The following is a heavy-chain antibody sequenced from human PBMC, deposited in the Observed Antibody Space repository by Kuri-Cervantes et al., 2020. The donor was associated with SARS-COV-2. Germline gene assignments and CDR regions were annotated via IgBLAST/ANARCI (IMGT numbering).Heavy chain of an antibody. CDR2: VYSSGTT. D-gene: IGHD4-17*01. V-gene: IGHV4-4*07. Sequence: SQTLSLTCAVYGGSFTDYYWSWIRQSAGKGLEWIGRVYSSGTTHYNPSLKSRVTISVDTSKNQFSLKLSSVTAAGTAVYYCAREPLYGDYFDYWGQGTQVTVSS. CDR1: GGSFTDYY. CDR3: AREPLYGDYFDY. J-gene: IGHJ4*02.